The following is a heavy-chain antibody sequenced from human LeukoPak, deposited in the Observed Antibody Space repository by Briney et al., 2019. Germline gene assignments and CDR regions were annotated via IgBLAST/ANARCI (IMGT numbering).Heavy chain of an antibody. CDR1: GFTFSDYY. D-gene: IGHD2/OR15-2a*01. Sequence: GGSLRLSCAASGFTFSDYYMSWIRQAPGKGLEWVSYISSSSSYTNYADSVKGRFTISRDKSKNTLYLQMNSLRAEDTAIYYCSSAHFRDYWGQGTLVTVSS. CDR3: SSAHFRDY. CDR2: ISSSSSYT. J-gene: IGHJ4*02. V-gene: IGHV3-11*03.